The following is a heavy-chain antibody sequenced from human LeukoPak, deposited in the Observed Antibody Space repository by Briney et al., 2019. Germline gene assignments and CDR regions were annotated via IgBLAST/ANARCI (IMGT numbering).Heavy chain of an antibody. D-gene: IGHD6-6*01. V-gene: IGHV3-9*01. CDR3: AKDTIEYSSLEYGMDV. Sequence: GGSLRLPCAASGFTFDDYAMHWVRQAPGKGLEWVSGISWNSGSIGYADSVKGRFTISRDNAKNSLYLQMNSLRAEDTALYYCAKDTIEYSSLEYGMDVWGQGTTVTVSS. CDR2: ISWNSGSI. J-gene: IGHJ6*02. CDR1: GFTFDDYA.